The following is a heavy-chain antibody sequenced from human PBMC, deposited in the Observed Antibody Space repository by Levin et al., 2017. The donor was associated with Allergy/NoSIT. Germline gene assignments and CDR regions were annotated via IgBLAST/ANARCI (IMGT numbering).Heavy chain of an antibody. J-gene: IGHJ5*02. V-gene: IGHV4-34*01. D-gene: IGHD3-10*01. Sequence: ASETLSLTCAVYGGSFSGYYWSWIRQPPGKGLEWIGEINHSGSTNYNPSLKSRVTISVDTSKNQFSLKLSSVTAADTAVYYCASRLLWFGGFRSWGQGTLVTVSS. CDR3: ASRLLWFGGFRS. CDR2: INHSGST. CDR1: GGSFSGYY.